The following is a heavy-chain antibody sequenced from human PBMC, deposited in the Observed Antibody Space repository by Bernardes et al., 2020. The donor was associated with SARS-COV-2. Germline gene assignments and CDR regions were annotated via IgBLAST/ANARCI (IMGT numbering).Heavy chain of an antibody. J-gene: IGHJ3*02. CDR3: AREIRFYGSGSYYQDAFDI. CDR2: TYYRSKWYN. D-gene: IGHD3-10*01. CDR1: GDSVSSNSAA. V-gene: IGHV6-1*01. Sequence: SQTLSHTCAISGDSVSSNSAAWNWIRQSPSRGLEWLGRTYYRSKWYNDYAVSVKSRITINPDTSKNQFSLQLNSVTPEDTAVYYCAREIRFYGSGSYYQDAFDIWGQGTMVTVSS.